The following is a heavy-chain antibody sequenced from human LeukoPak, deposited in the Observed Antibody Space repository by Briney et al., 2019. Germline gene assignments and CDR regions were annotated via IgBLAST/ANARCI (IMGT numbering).Heavy chain of an antibody. D-gene: IGHD4-11*01. J-gene: IGHJ6*03. CDR1: GFTFSSYG. Sequence: GGSLRLSCAASGFTFSSYGMHWVRQAPGKGLEWVAVISYDGSNKYYADSVKGRFTISRDNSKNTLYLQMNSLKTEDTAVYYCTSTSDYSNSPKKYYYYYMDVWGKGTTVTVSS. V-gene: IGHV3-30*03. CDR2: ISYDGSNK. CDR3: TSTSDYSNSPKKYYYYYMDV.